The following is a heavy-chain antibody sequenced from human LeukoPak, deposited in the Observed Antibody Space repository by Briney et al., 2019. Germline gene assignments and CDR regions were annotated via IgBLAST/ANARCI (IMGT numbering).Heavy chain of an antibody. J-gene: IGHJ4*02. V-gene: IGHV3-33*01. Sequence: GGSLRLSCAASGFTFSSYGMRWVRQAPGKGLEWVAVIWYDGSNKYYADSVKGRFTISRDNSKNTLYLQMNSLRAEDTAVYYCAREGSSTVTGFDYWGQGTLVTVSS. CDR1: GFTFSSYG. D-gene: IGHD4-17*01. CDR2: IWYDGSNK. CDR3: AREGSSTVTGFDY.